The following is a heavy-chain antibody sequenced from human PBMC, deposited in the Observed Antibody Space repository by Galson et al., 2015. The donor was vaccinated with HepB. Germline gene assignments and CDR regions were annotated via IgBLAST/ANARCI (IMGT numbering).Heavy chain of an antibody. V-gene: IGHV5-10-1*01. CDR1: GYSFTSYW. J-gene: IGHJ3*02. Sequence: QSGAEVKKPGESLRISCKGSGYSFTSYWISWVRQMPGKGLEWMGRIDPSDSYTNYSPSFQGHVTISADKSISTAYLQWSSLKASDTAMYYCARPSWAYVSRADAFVICGQRTMVTVAS. D-gene: IGHD3-22*01. CDR2: IDPSDSYT. CDR3: ARPSWAYVSRADAFVI.